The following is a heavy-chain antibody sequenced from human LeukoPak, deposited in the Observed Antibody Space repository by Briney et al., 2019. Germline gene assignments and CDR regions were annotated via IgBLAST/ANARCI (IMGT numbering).Heavy chain of an antibody. D-gene: IGHD5-24*01. CDR1: GFTFSYYE. CDR2: ISSSGSPI. Sequence: GGSLRLSCAASGFTFSYYEMNWVRQAPGKGLEWVSYISSSGSPIYYADSVKGRFTISRDNAKNSLYLQMNSLRAEDTAAYYCAREYDGYNYFDYWGQGTLVTVSS. J-gene: IGHJ4*02. CDR3: AREYDGYNYFDY. V-gene: IGHV3-48*03.